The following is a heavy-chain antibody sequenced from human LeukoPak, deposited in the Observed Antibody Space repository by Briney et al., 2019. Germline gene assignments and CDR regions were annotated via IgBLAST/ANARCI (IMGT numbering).Heavy chain of an antibody. CDR3: AKVFGPYGDYEYAFDI. Sequence: GGSLRLSCAASGFTFRSYAMNWVRQAPGKGLEWVSVISGSGSSTYYADSVKGRFTISRDNSKNTLYLQMNSLRAEDTAVYYCAKVFGPYGDYEYAFDIWGQGTMVTVSS. CDR2: ISGSGSST. D-gene: IGHD4-17*01. J-gene: IGHJ3*02. CDR1: GFTFRSYA. V-gene: IGHV3-23*01.